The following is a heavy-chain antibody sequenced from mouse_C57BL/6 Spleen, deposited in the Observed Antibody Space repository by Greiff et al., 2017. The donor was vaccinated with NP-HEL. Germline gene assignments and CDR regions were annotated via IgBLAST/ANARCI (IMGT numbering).Heavy chain of an antibody. Sequence: EVHLVESGEGLVKPGGSLKLSCAASGFTFSSYAMSWVRQTPEKRLEWVAYISRGGDYIYYADTVKGRFTISRDNARNTLYLQMSSLKSEDTAMYYCTRGDGNYEYFDVWGTGTTVTVSS. CDR2: ISRGGDYI. CDR3: TRGDGNYEYFDV. V-gene: IGHV5-9-1*02. CDR1: GFTFSSYA. D-gene: IGHD2-1*01. J-gene: IGHJ1*03.